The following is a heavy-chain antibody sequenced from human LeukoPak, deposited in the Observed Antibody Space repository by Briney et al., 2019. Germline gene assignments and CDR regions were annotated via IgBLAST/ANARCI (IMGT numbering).Heavy chain of an antibody. J-gene: IGHJ3*02. D-gene: IGHD1-26*01. CDR1: GGSISSYY. V-gene: IGHV4-59*01. CDR2: IYYSGST. CDR3: ARGDWELLHADDAFDI. Sequence: PSQTLSLTCTVSGGSISSYYWSWIRQPPGKGLEWIGYIYYSGSTNYNPSLKSRVTISVDTSKNQFSLKLSSVTAADTAVYYCARGDWELLHADDAFDIWGQGTMVTVSS.